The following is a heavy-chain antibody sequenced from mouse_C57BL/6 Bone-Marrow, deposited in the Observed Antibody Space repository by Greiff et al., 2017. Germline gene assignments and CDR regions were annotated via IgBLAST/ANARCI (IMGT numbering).Heavy chain of an antibody. CDR2: IYPGSGST. D-gene: IGHD3-2*02. CDR1: GYTFTSYW. Sequence: QVQLKQPGAELVKPGASVKMSCTASGYTFTSYWITWVKQRPGQGLEWIGDIYPGSGSTNYNAKFKSKATLTVDTSSSTAYLQLRSLTSEDTAVYDCSRMGSGFPDYWGQGTTLTSAS. CDR3: SRMGSGFPDY. J-gene: IGHJ2*01. V-gene: IGHV1-55*01.